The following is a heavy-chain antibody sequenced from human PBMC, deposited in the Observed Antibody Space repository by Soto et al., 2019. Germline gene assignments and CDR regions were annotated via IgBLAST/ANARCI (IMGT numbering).Heavy chain of an antibody. J-gene: IGHJ3*02. CDR2: ISSSSSYI. Sequence: PWGSLRLSCSASGFTFIIYSMNWVRQAPGKGLEWVSSISSSSSYIYYADSVKGRFTISRDNAKNSLYLQMNSLRAEDTAVYYCARDAFNAFDIWGQGTMVTVSS. CDR1: GFTFIIYS. V-gene: IGHV3-21*01. CDR3: ARDAFNAFDI.